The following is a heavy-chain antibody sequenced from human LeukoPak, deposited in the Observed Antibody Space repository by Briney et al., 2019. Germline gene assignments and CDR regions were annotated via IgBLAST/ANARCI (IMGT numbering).Heavy chain of an antibody. J-gene: IGHJ4*02. CDR1: GFTFSSYA. CDR3: AKGLSRELLSDFDY. D-gene: IGHD3-10*01. V-gene: IGHV3-23*01. CDR2: ISGSGGSV. Sequence: GGSLRLSCAASGFTFSSYAMSWVRQGPGKGLEWVSAISGSGGSVYYADSVRGRFTISRDNSKNTLHLQMNSLRAEDTAVYYCAKGLSRELLSDFDYWGQGSLVTVS.